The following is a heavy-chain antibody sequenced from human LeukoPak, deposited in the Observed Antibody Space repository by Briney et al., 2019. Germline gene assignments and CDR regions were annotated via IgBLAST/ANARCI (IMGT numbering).Heavy chain of an antibody. CDR1: GDSISNGNC. Sequence: SETLSLTCTVSGDSISNGNCWTWVRQPPGKGLEWIGEIYHNGATNYKPSLKSRVTMSLDKSKNQFSLKLNSVTAADTAVYYCVRNAGNSDYDSWGQGTLVTVSS. D-gene: IGHD4-23*01. J-gene: IGHJ4*02. CDR2: IYHNGAT. V-gene: IGHV4-4*02. CDR3: VRNAGNSDYDS.